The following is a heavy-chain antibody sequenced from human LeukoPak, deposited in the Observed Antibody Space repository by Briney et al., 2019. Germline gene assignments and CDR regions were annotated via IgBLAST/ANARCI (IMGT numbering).Heavy chain of an antibody. J-gene: IGHJ4*02. V-gene: IGHV4-39*01. CDR3: ASTPSNLKFGEF. CDR1: GGSITGSGYV. CDR2: THYSGNA. D-gene: IGHD3-10*01. Sequence: PSETLSLTCTVSGGSITGSGYVWGWVRQPPGKGLGWIGTTHYSGNAYYSPSLKSRVSISVDTSKNQFSLKLSSVTAADTAIYYCASTPSNLKFGEFWGQGTLVIVSS.